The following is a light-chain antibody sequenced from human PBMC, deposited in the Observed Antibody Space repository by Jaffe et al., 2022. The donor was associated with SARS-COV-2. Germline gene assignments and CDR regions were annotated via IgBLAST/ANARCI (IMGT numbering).Light chain of an antibody. CDR1: QSISNY. J-gene: IGKJ2*01. Sequence: DTQMTQSPSSLSASVGDRVTITCRASQSISNYLNWYQQKPGKAPKLLIYGATSLQSGIPSRLSGSGSGTDFTLTISSLQPEDFATYYCQQSHTTPYTFGQGTKLEIK. CDR3: QQSHTTPYT. V-gene: IGKV1-39*01. CDR2: GAT.